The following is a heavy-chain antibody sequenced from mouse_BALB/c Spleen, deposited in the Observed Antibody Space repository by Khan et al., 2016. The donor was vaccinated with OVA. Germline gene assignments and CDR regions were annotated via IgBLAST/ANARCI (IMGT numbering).Heavy chain of an antibody. CDR1: GFTFSTFG. Sequence: VQGVESGGGLVQPGGSRKLSCAASGFTFSTFGMHWVRQAPKKGLEWVAYISSGSSTVYYVDTVKGRFTISKDNPQNTLLLPMTSLRTEDTAMYYCARAGGNFHWYFDVWGEGTSVTVSS. J-gene: IGHJ1*01. V-gene: IGHV5-17*02. CDR3: ARAGGNFHWYFDV. D-gene: IGHD2-1*01. CDR2: ISSGSSTV.